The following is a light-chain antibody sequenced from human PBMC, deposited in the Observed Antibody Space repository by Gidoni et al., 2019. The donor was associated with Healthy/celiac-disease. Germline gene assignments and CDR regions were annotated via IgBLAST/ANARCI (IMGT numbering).Light chain of an antibody. J-gene: IGLJ3*02. V-gene: IGLV8-61*01. CDR1: SGSVSTSYY. CDR3: VLYMGSAWV. Sequence: QTVVTQEPSFTVSPGGTVTLTCGLSSGSVSTSYYPSWYQQTPGQAPRTLIYSTHTRSSGVPDRFSGSILGNKAALTITGAQADDESDYYCVLYMGSAWVFGGGTKLTVL. CDR2: STH.